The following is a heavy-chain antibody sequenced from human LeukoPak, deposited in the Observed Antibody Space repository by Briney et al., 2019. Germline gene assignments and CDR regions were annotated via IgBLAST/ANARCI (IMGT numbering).Heavy chain of an antibody. CDR3: AKDLWEDYYGSGRHRAVDY. CDR2: FSGTGGGT. CDR1: GFTVSSYG. J-gene: IGHJ4*02. D-gene: IGHD3-10*01. V-gene: IGHV3-23*01. Sequence: GGTLRLSCAASGFTVSSYGMTWVRQAPGKGLQWVSSFSGTGGGTYYADSVKGRFTISRDNSKNTLYLQMNSLRAEDTAVYYCAKDLWEDYYGSGRHRAVDYWGQGTLVTVSS.